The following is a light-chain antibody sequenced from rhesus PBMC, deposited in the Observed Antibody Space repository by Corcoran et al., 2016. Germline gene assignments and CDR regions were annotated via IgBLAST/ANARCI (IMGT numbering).Light chain of an antibody. V-gene: IGKV1-33*02. CDR2: APS. CDR1: QGISNA. CDR3: QQGYSTPHS. J-gene: IGKJ2*01. Sequence: DIQMSQSPSSLSASVGDKVTITCRASQGISNALAWYQQKPGKAPKLLIYAPSSLESGVPSSSSGSRSGTDLPLTISSLQPEDFSTYYCQQGYSTPHSFGQGTKVEIK.